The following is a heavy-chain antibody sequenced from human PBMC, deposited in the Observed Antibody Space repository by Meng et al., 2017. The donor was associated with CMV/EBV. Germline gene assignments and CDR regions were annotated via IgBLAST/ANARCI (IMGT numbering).Heavy chain of an antibody. V-gene: IGHV3-30*02. Sequence: GESLKISCAASGFTFSSYWMHWVRQAPGKGLEWVAVIWYDGSNKYYADSVKGRFTISRDNSKNTLYLQMNSLRAEDTAVYYCAKDPAFKAGPYYFDYWGQGTLVTVSS. CDR1: GFTFSSYW. J-gene: IGHJ4*02. CDR2: IWYDGSNK. CDR3: AKDPAFKAGPYYFDY.